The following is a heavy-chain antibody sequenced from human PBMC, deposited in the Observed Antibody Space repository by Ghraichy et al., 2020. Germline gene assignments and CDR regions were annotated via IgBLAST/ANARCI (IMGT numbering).Heavy chain of an antibody. CDR2: IRSKANSYAT. J-gene: IGHJ4*02. V-gene: IGHV3-73*01. CDR1: GFTFSGSA. D-gene: IGHD6-13*01. Sequence: GGSLRLSCAASGFTFSGSAMHWVRQASGKGLEWVGRIRSKANSYATAYAASVKGRFTISRDDSKNTAYLQMNSLKTEDTAVYYCTRLLEGSAAGFDYWGQGTLVTVSS. CDR3: TRLLEGSAAGFDY.